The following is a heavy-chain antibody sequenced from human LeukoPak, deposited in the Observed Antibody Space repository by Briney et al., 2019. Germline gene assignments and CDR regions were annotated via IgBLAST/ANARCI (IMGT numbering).Heavy chain of an antibody. CDR1: GYTLTELS. V-gene: IGHV1-24*01. CDR2: FDPEDGET. D-gene: IGHD6-13*01. Sequence: ASVKVSCKVSGYTLTELSMHWVRQAPGKGLEWMGGFDPEDGETIYAQKFQGRVTMTEDTSTDTAYMELSSLRSEDTAVYYCATHAAAAGTVYYMDVWGKGTPVTVSS. CDR3: ATHAAAAGTVYYMDV. J-gene: IGHJ6*03.